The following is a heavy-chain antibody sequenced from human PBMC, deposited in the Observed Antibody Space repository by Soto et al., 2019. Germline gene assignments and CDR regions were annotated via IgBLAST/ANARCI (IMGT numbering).Heavy chain of an antibody. D-gene: IGHD3-3*01. V-gene: IGHV3-7*01. CDR3: ARDSSTSFWSGYPDY. CDR1: GFTFSTYW. Sequence: EVQLVESGGGLVQPGGSLRLSCAASGFTFSTYWMTWVRQAPGKGLEWVANIKQDGSEKYYVDSVKGRFTMSRDNAKNSLYLQMNSLRGEDTAVYYCARDSSTSFWSGYPDYWGQGTLVTVSS. CDR2: IKQDGSEK. J-gene: IGHJ4*02.